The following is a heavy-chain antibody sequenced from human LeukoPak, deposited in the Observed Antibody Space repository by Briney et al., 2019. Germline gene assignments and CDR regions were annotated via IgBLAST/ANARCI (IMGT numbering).Heavy chain of an antibody. CDR2: IYYTRST. V-gene: IGHV4-59*08. CDR3: ARHRAYSSSSPFDY. CDR1: GGSISSLY. J-gene: IGHJ4*02. D-gene: IGHD6-6*01. Sequence: SETLSLTCSVSGGSISSLYWSWIRQPPGKGLEWIGYIYYTRSTNYNPPLTSRVTMFVDMSKNQFSLRLSSVTAADTAVYYCARHRAYSSSSPFDYWGQGTLVTVSS.